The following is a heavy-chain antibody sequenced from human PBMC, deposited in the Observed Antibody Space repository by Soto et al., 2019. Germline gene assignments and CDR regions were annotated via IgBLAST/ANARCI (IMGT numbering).Heavy chain of an antibody. D-gene: IGHD6-13*01. CDR1: GGSISSYY. J-gene: IGHJ6*02. CDR2: IYYSGST. CDR3: ARAAEYSSSWYNYNYFYYGMDV. V-gene: IGHV4-59*01. Sequence: SRTPALTCTVSGGSISSYYWSWIRQPPGKGLEWIGYIYYSGSTNYNPSLKSRVTISVDTSKNQFSLKLSSVTAADTAVYYCARAAEYSSSWYNYNYFYYGMDVRGQGTTVTVP.